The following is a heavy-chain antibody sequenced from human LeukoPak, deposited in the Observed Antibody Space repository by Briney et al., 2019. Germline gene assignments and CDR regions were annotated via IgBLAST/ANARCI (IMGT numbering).Heavy chain of an antibody. CDR2: IYTSGST. V-gene: IGHV4-4*07. Sequence: PSETLSLTCTVSGGSISSYYWSWIRQPAGKGLEWIGRIYTSGSTNYNPSFKSRVTMSVDTSKNQFSLKLSSVTAADTAVYYCARGRGSLRYFDWYFDYWGQGTLVTVSS. CDR1: GGSISSYY. CDR3: ARGRGSLRYFDWYFDY. J-gene: IGHJ4*02. D-gene: IGHD3-9*01.